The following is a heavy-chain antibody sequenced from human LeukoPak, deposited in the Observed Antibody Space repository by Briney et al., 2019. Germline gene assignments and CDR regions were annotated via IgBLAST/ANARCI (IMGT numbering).Heavy chain of an antibody. CDR1: GFTFSSYE. CDR2: IYSGGDT. J-gene: IGHJ4*02. Sequence: GGSLRLSCAASGFTFSSYEMNWVRQAPGKGLEWVSFIYSGGDTSYADSVKGRFTISRDNSKNTLYLQMNSLRAEDTAVYYCARVYNYVFDYWGQGTLVTVSS. D-gene: IGHD3-10*02. V-gene: IGHV3-53*01. CDR3: ARVYNYVFDY.